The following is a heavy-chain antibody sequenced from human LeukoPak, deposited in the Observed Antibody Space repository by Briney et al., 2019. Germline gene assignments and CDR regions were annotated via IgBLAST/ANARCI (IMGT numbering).Heavy chain of an antibody. CDR1: GGSISSYY. V-gene: IGHV4-59*01. CDR2: IHYSGST. CDR3: ARGVAATHDY. J-gene: IGHJ4*02. Sequence: SETLSLTCTVSGGSISSYYWSWIRQPPGKGLEWIGYIHYSGSTNYKSSLKSRVTISVDTSKNHFSLKLSSVTAADTAVYYCARGVAATHDYWGQGTLVTVSS. D-gene: IGHD2-15*01.